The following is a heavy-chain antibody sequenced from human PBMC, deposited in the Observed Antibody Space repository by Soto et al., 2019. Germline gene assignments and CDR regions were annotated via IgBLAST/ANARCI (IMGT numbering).Heavy chain of an antibody. J-gene: IGHJ4*02. Sequence: SETLSLTCTVSGGSISSGDDYGSWIRQPPGKGLEWVGCIHHSGNSYYNPSLRSRVTISVDTSRNQFSLRLSSMTAADTAIYYCTSGGDGYKPAYSGQGTLVIVSS. CDR3: TSGGDGYKPAY. V-gene: IGHV4-30-4*01. CDR2: IHHSGNS. CDR1: GGSISSGDDY. D-gene: IGHD5-12*01.